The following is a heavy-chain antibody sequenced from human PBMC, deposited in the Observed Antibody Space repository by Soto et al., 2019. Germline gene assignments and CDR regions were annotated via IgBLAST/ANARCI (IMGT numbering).Heavy chain of an antibody. CDR1: GFTFSTYG. V-gene: IGHV3-30*18. CDR3: AKGGLKVTTSYYDS. Sequence: QVQLVESGGGVVQPGRSLRLSCAASGFTFSTYGMYWVRQAPGKGLEWVAVISYDGRNKYYGEAVKGRFTMSRDNSKNTLYLKMNRLRAEDTAVYYCAKGGLKVTTSYYDSWGQGTVVTVSS. D-gene: IGHD4-17*01. CDR2: ISYDGRNK. J-gene: IGHJ4*02.